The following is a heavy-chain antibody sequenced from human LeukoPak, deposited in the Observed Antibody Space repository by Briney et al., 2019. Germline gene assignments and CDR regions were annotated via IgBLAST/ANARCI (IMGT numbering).Heavy chain of an antibody. CDR3: ATGVLGARHYYYYMDV. CDR2: FDPEDGET. V-gene: IGHV1-24*01. CDR1: GYTLTELS. D-gene: IGHD1-26*01. J-gene: IGHJ6*03. Sequence: ASVTVSCKVSGYTLTELSMHWVRQAPGKGLEWMGGFDPEDGETIYAQKFQGRVTMTEDTTTDTAYLELSSLISEATAVYYCATGVLGARHYYYYMDVWGKGTTVTVSS.